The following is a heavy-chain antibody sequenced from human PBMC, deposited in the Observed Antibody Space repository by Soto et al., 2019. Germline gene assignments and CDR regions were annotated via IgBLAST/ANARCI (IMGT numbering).Heavy chain of an antibody. CDR1: GYTFTIYG. Sequence: SVRVSCKSSGYTFTIYGISWVRQAPGQGLEWMGWISSYNGNTNYAQKLQGRVTMTTDTSTSTAYMELRSLRSDDTAVYYCASGGDSSGYYYFDYWGQGTLVTVS. CDR2: ISSYNGNT. D-gene: IGHD3-22*01. V-gene: IGHV1-18*01. CDR3: ASGGDSSGYYYFDY. J-gene: IGHJ4*02.